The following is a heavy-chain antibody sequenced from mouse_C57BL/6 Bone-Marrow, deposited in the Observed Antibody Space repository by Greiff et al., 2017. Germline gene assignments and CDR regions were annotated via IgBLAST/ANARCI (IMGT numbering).Heavy chain of an antibody. J-gene: IGHJ4*01. CDR1: GFTFSNYW. CDR3: PRWLLRNAMDY. D-gene: IGHD2-3*01. CDR2: IRLKSDNYAT. V-gene: IGHV6-3*01. Sequence: DVKLQESGGGLVQPGGSMKLSCVASGFTFSNYWMNWVRQSPEKGLEWVAQIRLKSDNYATHYAGSVKGRFTISRDDSKSSVYLQMTNLRAEATGIYYCPRWLLRNAMDYWGQGTSVTVSS.